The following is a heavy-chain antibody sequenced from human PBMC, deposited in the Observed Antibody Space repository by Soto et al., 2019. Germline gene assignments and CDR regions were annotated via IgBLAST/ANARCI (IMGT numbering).Heavy chain of an antibody. CDR1: GFSFSNYA. V-gene: IGHV3-23*01. CDR3: AKESMPEHYGDTLFDY. Sequence: EVQLLESGGGLVQPGGSLRLSCEASGFSFSNYALSWVCQSPGKGLEWVSTFSAGGRAYYADSVKGRFTIAKDTSKNTLHLQASSLRAEDTAVYYCAKESMPEHYGDTLFDYWGQGTRVTVSS. J-gene: IGHJ4*02. D-gene: IGHD4-17*01. CDR2: FSAGGRA.